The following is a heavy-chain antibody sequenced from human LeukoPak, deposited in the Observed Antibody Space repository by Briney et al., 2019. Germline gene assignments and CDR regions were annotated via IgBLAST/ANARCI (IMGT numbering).Heavy chain of an antibody. V-gene: IGHV3-43*02. CDR1: GFTFDDYA. J-gene: IGHJ4*02. Sequence: GGSLRLSCAASGFTFDDYAMHWVRQAPGKGLEWVSLTSGDGGSTYYADSVKGRFTISRDNSKNSLYLQMNSLRTEDTALYYCAKDVLSSRESYFDYWGQGTLVTVSS. CDR2: TSGDGGST. D-gene: IGHD3-16*01. CDR3: AKDVLSSRESYFDY.